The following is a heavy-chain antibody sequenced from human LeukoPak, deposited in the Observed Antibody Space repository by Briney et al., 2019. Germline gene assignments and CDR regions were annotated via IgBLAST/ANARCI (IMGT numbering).Heavy chain of an antibody. Sequence: GGSLRLSCAASGFTFSSYSMNWVRQAPGKGVEGVSSISSSSSYIYYADSVKGGFTISRDNAKNSLYLQMNSLRAEDTAVYYCARAIDYDILTGYYWPIDYWGQGTLVTVSS. V-gene: IGHV3-21*01. D-gene: IGHD3-9*01. CDR3: ARAIDYDILTGYYWPIDY. CDR2: ISSSSSYI. CDR1: GFTFSSYS. J-gene: IGHJ4*02.